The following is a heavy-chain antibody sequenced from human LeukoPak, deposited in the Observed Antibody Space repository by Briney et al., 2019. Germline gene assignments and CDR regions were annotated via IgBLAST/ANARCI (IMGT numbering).Heavy chain of an antibody. D-gene: IGHD4/OR15-4a*01. J-gene: IGHJ4*02. V-gene: IGHV4-59*08. CDR2: IHYSGSA. CDR1: NGPTNTYQ. Sequence: SETLSLTCTVSNGPTNTYQWTWIRQPPGRGLEWIGNIHYSGSANYNPSLKSRVTISVDTSKNQFSLKLSSVTAADTAVYYCARQNYGAAPLRYWGQGTLVTVSS. CDR3: ARQNYGAAPLRY.